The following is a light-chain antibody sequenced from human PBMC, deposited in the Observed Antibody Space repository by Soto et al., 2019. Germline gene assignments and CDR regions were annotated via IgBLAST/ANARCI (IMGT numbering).Light chain of an antibody. J-gene: IGLJ1*01. CDR2: EGS. CDR3: CSFAGSNTFV. Sequence: QSVLTQPASVSGSPGRSITLSCTGTSSDVGSYNLVSWYQQHPGKAPKLMIYEGSKRPSGVSDRFSGSKSGNTASLTISGLQAEEEAEYYCCSFAGSNTFVFGTGTKVTVL. V-gene: IGLV2-23*03. CDR1: SSDVGSYNL.